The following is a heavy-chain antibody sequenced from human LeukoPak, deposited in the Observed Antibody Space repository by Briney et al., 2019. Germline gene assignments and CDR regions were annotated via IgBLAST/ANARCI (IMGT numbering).Heavy chain of an antibody. D-gene: IGHD6-19*01. CDR2: MNPNSGNT. J-gene: IGHJ6*02. CDR1: GYTFTSYD. V-gene: IGHV1-8*01. Sequence: ASVKVSCKASGYTFTSYDINWVRQATGQGLEWMGWMNPNSGNTGYAQKFQGRVTMTRNTSISTAYMELSSLRSEDTAVYYCARGVCSGWYCYYYGMDVWGQGTTVTVSS. CDR3: ARGVCSGWYCYYYGMDV.